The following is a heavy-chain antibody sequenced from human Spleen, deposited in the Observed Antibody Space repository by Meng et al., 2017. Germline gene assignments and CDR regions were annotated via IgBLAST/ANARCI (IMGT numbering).Heavy chain of an antibody. CDR2: INPNSGDT. CDR1: GYTFTGYY. D-gene: IGHD3-16*01. CDR3: ARYKGFSIFGGVPAWFDP. J-gene: IGHJ5*02. Sequence: ASVKVSCKASGYTFTGYYMHWVRQAPGQGLEWMGWINPNSGDTNYAQKFQGRVTMTRDTSISTAYMELSRMRSDDTAVYYCARYKGFSIFGGVPAWFDPWGQGTLVT. V-gene: IGHV1-2*02.